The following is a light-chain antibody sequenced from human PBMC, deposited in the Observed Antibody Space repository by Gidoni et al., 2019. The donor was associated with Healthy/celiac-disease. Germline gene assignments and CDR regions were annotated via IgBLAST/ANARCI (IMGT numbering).Light chain of an antibody. CDR1: QSVSSSY. CDR2: GAS. V-gene: IGKV3-20*01. CDR3: QQYGSSPRRA. Sequence: ELVLTQSPGTLSLSPGERATLSCRASQSVSSSYLAWYQQKPGQAPRLPTYGASSRATGIPDRFSGSGSGTDFTLTISRLEPEDFAVYYCQQYGSSPRRAFGQGTKVEIK. J-gene: IGKJ1*01.